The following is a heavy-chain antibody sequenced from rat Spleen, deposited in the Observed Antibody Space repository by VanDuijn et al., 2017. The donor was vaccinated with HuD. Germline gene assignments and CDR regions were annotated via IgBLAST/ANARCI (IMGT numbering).Heavy chain of an antibody. D-gene: IGHD5-1*01. Sequence: EVQLVESDGGLVQPGRSLKLSCAASGFTFSDYYMAWVRQAPTKGLEWVATISYDGGSTYYRDSVKGRFTISRENAKSSLYLQMNSLQTEDIATYYCARLGLGEDYWGQGITVTVSS. CDR2: ISYDGGST. CDR3: ARLGLGEDY. V-gene: IGHV5-20*01. CDR1: GFTFSDYY. J-gene: IGHJ2*01.